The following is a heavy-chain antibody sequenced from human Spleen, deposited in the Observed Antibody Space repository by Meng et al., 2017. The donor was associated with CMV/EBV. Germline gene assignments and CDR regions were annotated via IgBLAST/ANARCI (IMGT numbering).Heavy chain of an antibody. D-gene: IGHD3/OR15-3a*01. CDR1: GFSYNTYA. CDR3: ASGLGEGGDWYFDL. V-gene: IGHV3-30*04. CDR2: ISYDGSLK. J-gene: IGHJ2*01. Sequence: GGSLRLSCKGSGFSYNTYAMHWVRQAPGKGLEWVALISYDGSLKYNADSVKGRFTISRDNSKNTLYLQMHSLRAADTAIYYCASGLGEGGDWYFDLWGRGTLVTVSS.